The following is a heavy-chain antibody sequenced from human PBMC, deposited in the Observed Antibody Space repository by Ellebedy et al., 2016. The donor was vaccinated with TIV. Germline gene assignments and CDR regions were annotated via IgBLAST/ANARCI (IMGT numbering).Heavy chain of an antibody. CDR1: GFTFGSYA. J-gene: IGHJ5*01. CDR3: ARVRDASDTNDS. Sequence: GESLKISCAASGFTFGSYAMHWVRQAPGKGLEWVAVISYDGSITHYADSVKGRLTISRDNAKNSLFLEMHTLRAEDTAVYYCARVRDASDTNDSWGQGTLVAVPS. V-gene: IGHV3-30-3*01. CDR2: ISYDGSIT.